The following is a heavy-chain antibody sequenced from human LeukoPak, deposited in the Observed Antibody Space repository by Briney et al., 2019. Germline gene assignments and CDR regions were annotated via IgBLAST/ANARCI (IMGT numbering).Heavy chain of an antibody. CDR2: IYRSGST. CDR3: ARDGYGLT. J-gene: IGHJ5*02. V-gene: IGHV4-4*02. D-gene: IGHD5-18*01. CDR1: GYSISSSNW. Sequence: SETLSLTCTVSGYSISSSNWWSWVRQPPGKGLEWIGEIYRSGSTNYNPSLQSRVTISVDKSKNQFSLRLNSVTAADTAVYYCARDGYGLTWGQGTLVTVSS.